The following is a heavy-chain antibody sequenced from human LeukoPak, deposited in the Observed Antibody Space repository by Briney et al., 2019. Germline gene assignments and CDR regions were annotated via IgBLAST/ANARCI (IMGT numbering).Heavy chain of an antibody. Sequence: SETLSLTCTVSGGPISSHYWNWIRQPPGKGLEWIAYIDYSGNTNYNPSLMSRATVSRDTSKNQFSLKLCPVNAPNPADYYCARHGEWASRQSYFDHWGQGTLVTVSS. J-gene: IGHJ4*02. CDR3: ARHGEWASRQSYFDH. D-gene: IGHD1-26*01. CDR2: IDYSGNT. V-gene: IGHV4-59*08. CDR1: GGPISSHY.